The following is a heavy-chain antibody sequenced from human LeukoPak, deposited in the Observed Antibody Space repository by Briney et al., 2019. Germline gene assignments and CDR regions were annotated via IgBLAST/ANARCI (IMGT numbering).Heavy chain of an antibody. Sequence: GGSLRLSCAASGFTFSGYWMYWVRQAPGKGLVWVSGVKSDASSTYYADSVKGQFTISRDSAKNTLYLQMNTLRAEDTAMYYCARDTGRAFDIWGQGTMVTVSS. D-gene: IGHD4-17*01. CDR1: GFTFSGYW. CDR2: VKSDASST. CDR3: ARDTGRAFDI. V-gene: IGHV3-74*01. J-gene: IGHJ3*02.